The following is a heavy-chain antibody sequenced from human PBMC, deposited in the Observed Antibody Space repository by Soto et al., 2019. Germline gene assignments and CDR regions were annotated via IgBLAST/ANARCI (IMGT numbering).Heavy chain of an antibody. CDR2: IYPGDSDT. J-gene: IGHJ6*02. Sequence: PGESLKISCKGSGYSFTSYWIGWVRQMPGKGLEWMGIIYPGDSDTRYSPSFQGQVTISADKSISTAYLQWSSLKASDTSMYYCARFKVSISDYYYGMDVWGQGTTVTVSS. CDR3: ARFKVSISDYYYGMDV. D-gene: IGHD3-3*01. V-gene: IGHV5-51*01. CDR1: GYSFTSYW.